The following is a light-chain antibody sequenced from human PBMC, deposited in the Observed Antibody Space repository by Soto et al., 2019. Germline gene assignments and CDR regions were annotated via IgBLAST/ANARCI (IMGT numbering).Light chain of an antibody. J-gene: IGKJ5*01. CDR3: QQYNSYWT. CDR2: KAS. V-gene: IGKV1-5*03. CDR1: QSIGSW. Sequence: IQLTQSPSSLSAAFGDGVIMVCRASQSIGSWLAWYQQKPGKAPKLLIYKASSLESGVPSRFSGSGSGTEFTLTISSLQPDDFATYYCQQYNSYWTFGQGTRLEI.